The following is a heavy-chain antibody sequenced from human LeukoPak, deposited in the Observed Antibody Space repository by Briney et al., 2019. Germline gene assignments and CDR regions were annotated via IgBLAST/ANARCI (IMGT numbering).Heavy chain of an antibody. CDR2: ISSGSGYL. J-gene: IGHJ4*02. D-gene: IGHD3-9*01. CDR1: GFTFSSYS. CDR3: ARDFRGAILTGSDY. V-gene: IGHV3-21*01. Sequence: GGSLRLSCAASGFTFSSYSMNGVRQAPGKGLEWVSSISSGSGYLYYADSVKGRFTISRDNAKNSLDLQMNSLRAEDTAVYYCARDFRGAILTGSDYWGQGTLVTVSS.